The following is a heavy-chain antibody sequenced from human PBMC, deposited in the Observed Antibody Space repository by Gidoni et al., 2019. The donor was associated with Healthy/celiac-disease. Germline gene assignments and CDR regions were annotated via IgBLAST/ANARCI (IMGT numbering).Heavy chain of an antibody. V-gene: IGHV3-30-3*01. J-gene: IGHJ3*02. CDR2: ISYDGSNK. Sequence: QVQLVESGGGVVQPGRSLRLSRAASGFTFSSFAMQWVRQAPGKGLECVAVISYDGSNKYYADSVKGRFTISRDNSKNTLYLQMNSLRAEDTAVYYCARGPAIAVAGTILGAFDIWGQGTMVTVSS. CDR1: GFTFSSFA. D-gene: IGHD6-19*01. CDR3: ARGPAIAVAGTILGAFDI.